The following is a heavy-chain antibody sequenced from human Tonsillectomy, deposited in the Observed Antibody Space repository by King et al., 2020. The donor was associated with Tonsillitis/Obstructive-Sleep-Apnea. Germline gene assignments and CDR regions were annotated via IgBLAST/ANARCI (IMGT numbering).Heavy chain of an antibody. CDR3: AHRLPYNWNRSFDY. CDR2: IYWDDDK. CDR1: GFSLSTSGVG. D-gene: IGHD1-20*01. V-gene: IGHV2-5*02. Sequence: TLKESGPTLVKPTQTLTLTCTFSGFSLSTSGVGVGWIRQPPGKALEWLALIYWDDDKRYSPSLKSRLTITKDTSKNQVVLTMTNMDPVDTATYYCAHRLPYNWNRSFDYWGQGTLVTVSS. J-gene: IGHJ4*02.